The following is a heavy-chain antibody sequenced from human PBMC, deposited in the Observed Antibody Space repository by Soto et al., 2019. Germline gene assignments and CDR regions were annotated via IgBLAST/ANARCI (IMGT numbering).Heavy chain of an antibody. J-gene: IGHJ4*02. D-gene: IGHD3-16*01. CDR3: ATRRGEGFFDF. CDR1: GFTFSAYV. V-gene: IGHV3-23*01. Sequence: RRLSCAASGFTFSAYVMAWVRQAPGKGLEWVSAIGGRDGTTYYADSVKGRFTISRDNSKNTLYLQMNILRTEDTAVFYCATRRGEGFFDFWGQGTPVTVSS. CDR2: IGGRDGTT.